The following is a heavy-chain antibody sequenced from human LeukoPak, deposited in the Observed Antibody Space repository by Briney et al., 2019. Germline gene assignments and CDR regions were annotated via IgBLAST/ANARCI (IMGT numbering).Heavy chain of an antibody. Sequence: GESLRLSCAASGFTFSSYSMNWVRQAPGKGLEWVSSISSSSYIYYADSVKGRFTISRDNAKNSLYLQMNSLRAEDTAVYYCARGLRYFDWLFATFDYWGQGTLVTVSS. CDR2: ISSSSYI. CDR1: GFTFSSYS. V-gene: IGHV3-21*01. D-gene: IGHD3-9*01. J-gene: IGHJ4*02. CDR3: ARGLRYFDWLFATFDY.